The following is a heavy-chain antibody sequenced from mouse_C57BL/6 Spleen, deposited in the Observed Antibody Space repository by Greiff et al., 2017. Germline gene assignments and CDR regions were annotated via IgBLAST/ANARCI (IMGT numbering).Heavy chain of an antibody. Sequence: EVHLVESGGDLVKPGGSLKLSCAASGFTFSSYGMSWVRQTPDKRLEWVATISRGGSYTYYPDSVKGRFTISRDNAKNTLYLQMSSLKSEDTAMYYCARLVVAKGYFDYWGQGTTLTVSS. CDR2: ISRGGSYT. V-gene: IGHV5-6*01. CDR3: ARLVVAKGYFDY. CDR1: GFTFSSYG. J-gene: IGHJ2*01. D-gene: IGHD1-1*01.